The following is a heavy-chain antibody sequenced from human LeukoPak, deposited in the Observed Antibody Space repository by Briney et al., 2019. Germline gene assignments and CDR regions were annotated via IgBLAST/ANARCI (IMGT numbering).Heavy chain of an antibody. Sequence: GGSLRLSCAASGFTFSNYALSWVRQAPGKGLEWVSGINGANGDGATYYADSVKGRFTISRDDSKNTLYLQMNSLRAEDTAVYYCARDGVYYGSGSYCVDWGQGTLVTVSS. D-gene: IGHD3-10*01. V-gene: IGHV3-23*01. CDR3: ARDGVYYGSGSYCVD. J-gene: IGHJ4*02. CDR2: INGANGDGAT. CDR1: GFTFSNYA.